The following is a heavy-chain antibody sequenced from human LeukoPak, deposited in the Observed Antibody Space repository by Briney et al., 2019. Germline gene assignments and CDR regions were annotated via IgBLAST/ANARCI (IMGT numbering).Heavy chain of an antibody. CDR3: ARASSTLLFGEFHYNSYYLDV. D-gene: IGHD3-10*01. V-gene: IGHV4-38-2*02. J-gene: IGHJ6*03. Sequence: SETLSLTCSVSGYSISSAYYWGWIRQPPGKGLEWIGTMYHSGSTNYNPSLKSRVTISVDTSKNQFSLKLSSVTAADTAVYHCARASSTLLFGEFHYNSYYLDVWGKGTTVTMSS. CDR2: MYHSGST. CDR1: GYSISSAYY.